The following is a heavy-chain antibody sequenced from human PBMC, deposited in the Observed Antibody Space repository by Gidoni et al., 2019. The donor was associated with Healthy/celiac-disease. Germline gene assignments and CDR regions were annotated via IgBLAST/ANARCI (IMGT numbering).Heavy chain of an antibody. V-gene: IGHV3-23*01. D-gene: IGHD1-26*01. Sequence: EVQLLESGGGLVQPGGSLRLSCAASGFTFSSYAISWVRQAPGKGRGWVSAISGSGGSTYYEDSVKGRFTISRDNSKNTLYLQMNSLRAEDTAVYYCARRGVGARVDYWGQGTLVTVSS. CDR3: ARRGVGARVDY. CDR2: ISGSGGST. J-gene: IGHJ4*02. CDR1: GFTFSSYA.